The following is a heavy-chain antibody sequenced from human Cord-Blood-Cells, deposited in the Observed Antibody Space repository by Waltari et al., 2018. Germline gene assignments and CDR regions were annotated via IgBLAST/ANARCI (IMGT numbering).Heavy chain of an antibody. Sequence: QVQLVDSGGGVVQPGRSLRLSCAASGFTFSSYGMHWVRQAPGKGLEWVAVIWYDGSNKYYADSVKGRFTISRDNSKNTLYLQMNSLRAEDTAVYYCARDRDDSSGYAFDIWGQGTMVTVSS. V-gene: IGHV3-33*01. D-gene: IGHD3-22*01. J-gene: IGHJ3*02. CDR2: IWYDGSNK. CDR3: ARDRDDSSGYAFDI. CDR1: GFTFSSYG.